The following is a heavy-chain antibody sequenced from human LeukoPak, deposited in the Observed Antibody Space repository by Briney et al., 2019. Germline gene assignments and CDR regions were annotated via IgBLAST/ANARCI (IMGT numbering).Heavy chain of an antibody. Sequence: SVKVSCKASGGTFSSYAISWVRQAPGQGLEWMGGIIPIFGTANYAQKFQGRVTITADESTSTAYMELSSLRSEDTAVFYCARGYTRGWYHDYWGQGTLVTVSS. V-gene: IGHV1-69*13. CDR1: GGTFSSYA. J-gene: IGHJ4*02. D-gene: IGHD6-19*01. CDR2: IIPIFGTA. CDR3: ARGYTRGWYHDY.